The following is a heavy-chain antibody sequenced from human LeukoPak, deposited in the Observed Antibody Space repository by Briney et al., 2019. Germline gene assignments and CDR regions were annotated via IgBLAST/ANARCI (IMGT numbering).Heavy chain of an antibody. CDR3: ARDSGRTDFDY. Sequence: SETLSLTCTVSGGSISSYYWSWIRQPPGKGLEWIGYIYYSGSTNYNPSLKSRVTISVDTSKNQFSLKLSSATAADTAVYYCARDSGRTDFDYWGQGTLVTVSS. D-gene: IGHD1-26*01. CDR1: GGSISSYY. V-gene: IGHV4-59*01. CDR2: IYYSGST. J-gene: IGHJ4*02.